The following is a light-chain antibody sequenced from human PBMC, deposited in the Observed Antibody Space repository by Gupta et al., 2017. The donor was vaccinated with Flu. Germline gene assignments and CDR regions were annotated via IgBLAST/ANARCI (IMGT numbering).Light chain of an antibody. CDR2: DAS. CDR3: QKRNNWPPYT. Sequence: TQSPATLSLSPGERATLSCRASQSVGTYLAWYQQKPGQTPRLLIYDASNRATGVPARFSGSGSGTDFTLTISSLEPEDFAVYYCQKRNNWPPYTFGQGTRLEIK. CDR1: QSVGTY. J-gene: IGKJ2*01. V-gene: IGKV3-11*01.